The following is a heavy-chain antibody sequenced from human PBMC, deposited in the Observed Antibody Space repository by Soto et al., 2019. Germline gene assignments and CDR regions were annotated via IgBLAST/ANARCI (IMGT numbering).Heavy chain of an antibody. V-gene: IGHV2-5*02. Sequence: QITLKESGPTLVKPTQTLTLTCTFSGFSLSTNGVGVGWIRQPPGKALEWLALIYWDDDKRYSPSLKSRLTNAKDTPKTQVVLTMTNMDPVDTATYYCAHRGDGDYEGIFNYWGQGTLVTVSS. CDR2: IYWDDDK. CDR1: GFSLSTNGVG. CDR3: AHRGDGDYEGIFNY. J-gene: IGHJ4*02. D-gene: IGHD4-17*01.